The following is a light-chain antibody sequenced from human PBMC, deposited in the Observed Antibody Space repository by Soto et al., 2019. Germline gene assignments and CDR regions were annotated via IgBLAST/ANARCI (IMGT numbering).Light chain of an antibody. CDR3: QQYNSYPIT. V-gene: IGKV1-5*03. Sequence: DIQMTQSPSTLSASVGDRVTVTCRASQSISSWLAWYQQKPGKATNLLIYKASTLESGVPSRFSGSGSGTEFTLTISSLQPDDFATYYCQQYNSYPITFGPGTKVDIK. CDR1: QSISSW. J-gene: IGKJ3*01. CDR2: KAS.